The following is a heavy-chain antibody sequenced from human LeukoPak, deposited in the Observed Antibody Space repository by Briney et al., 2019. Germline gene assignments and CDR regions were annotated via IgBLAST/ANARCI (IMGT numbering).Heavy chain of an antibody. J-gene: IGHJ4*02. CDR2: IYYSGST. CDR3: ARESSNGHWVFDY. D-gene: IGHD2-2*01. V-gene: IGHV4-59*01. CDR1: GGSISSYY. Sequence: RTSETLSLTCTVSGGSISSYYWSWIRQPPGKGLEWIGYIYYSGSTTYNPSLKSRVTISVDTSKNQFSLKLSSVTAADTAVYYCARESSNGHWVFDYWGQGTLVTVSS.